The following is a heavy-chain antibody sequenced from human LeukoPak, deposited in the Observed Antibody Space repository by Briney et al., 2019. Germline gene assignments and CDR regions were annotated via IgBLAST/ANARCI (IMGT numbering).Heavy chain of an antibody. J-gene: IGHJ4*02. D-gene: IGHD3-3*01. Sequence: GRSLRLSCAASGFTFSSYEMHWVHQAPGKGLEWVSYISSSGSTIYYADSVKGRFTISRDNAMNSLYLQMNGLRAEDTAVYFCARESGQDYWGQGTLVTVSS. CDR2: ISSSGSTI. CDR1: GFTFSSYE. V-gene: IGHV3-48*03. CDR3: ARESGQDY.